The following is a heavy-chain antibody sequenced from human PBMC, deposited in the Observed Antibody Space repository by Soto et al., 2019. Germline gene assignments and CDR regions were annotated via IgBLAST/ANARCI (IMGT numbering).Heavy chain of an antibody. CDR1: GGSVSSGSYY. CDR2: IYYSGST. CDR3: ARGIEGWYQGRYYYGMDV. D-gene: IGHD6-19*01. V-gene: IGHV4-61*01. Sequence: QVQLQESGPGLVKPSETLSLTCTVSGGSVSSGSYYWSWIRQPPGKGLEWIGYIYYSGSTNYNPSLKSPVTTSVDTSNNQFSLKLSSVTAADTAVYYCARGIEGWYQGRYYYGMDVWGQGTTVTVSS. J-gene: IGHJ6*02.